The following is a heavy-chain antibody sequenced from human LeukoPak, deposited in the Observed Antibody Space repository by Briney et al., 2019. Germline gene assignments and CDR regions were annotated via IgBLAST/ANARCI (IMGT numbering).Heavy chain of an antibody. J-gene: IGHJ4*02. CDR1: GGSISSYY. V-gene: IGHV4-59*08. Sequence: SETLSLTCTVPGGSISSYYWSWIRQPPGKGLEWIGYIYYSGSTNYNPSLKSRVTISVDTSKNQFSLKLSSVTAADTAVYYCARVTLGTVTTPFDYWGQGTLVTVSS. D-gene: IGHD4-17*01. CDR3: ARVTLGTVTTPFDY. CDR2: IYYSGST.